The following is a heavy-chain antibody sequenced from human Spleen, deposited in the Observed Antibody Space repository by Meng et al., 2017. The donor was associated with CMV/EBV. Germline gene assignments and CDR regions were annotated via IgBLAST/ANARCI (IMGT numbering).Heavy chain of an antibody. CDR3: AKRGSVLAKNYFDY. CDR2: ISAGGGST. Sequence: GESLKISCAASGFTFSSYAMNWVRQAPGKGLEWVSGISAGGGSTSYADSVKGRFTISSDNSQNTLYLHLNNLGAEATAVYYCAKRGSVLAKNYFDYWGQGTLVTVSS. D-gene: IGHD3-16*01. V-gene: IGHV3-23*01. J-gene: IGHJ4*02. CDR1: GFTFSSYA.